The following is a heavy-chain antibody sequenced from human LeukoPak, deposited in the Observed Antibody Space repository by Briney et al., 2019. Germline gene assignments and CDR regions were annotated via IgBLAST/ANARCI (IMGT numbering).Heavy chain of an antibody. CDR3: ARAYYSTSWFPH. Sequence: SETLSLTCAVSGVSLNGYYWGWIRQTPGKGLEWIGEINHSGRTNYNPSLKSRVTIPADTSKNQSSLALRSVTAADTAVYYCARAYYSTSWFPHWGQGALVTVSS. J-gene: IGHJ5*02. CDR1: GVSLNGYY. CDR2: INHSGRT. V-gene: IGHV4-34*01. D-gene: IGHD3-10*01.